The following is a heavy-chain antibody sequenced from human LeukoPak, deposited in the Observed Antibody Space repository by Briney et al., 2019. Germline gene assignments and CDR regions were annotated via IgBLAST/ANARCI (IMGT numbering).Heavy chain of an antibody. V-gene: IGHV4-61*01. D-gene: IGHD3-22*01. Sequence: SETLSLTCTVSGGSVSSGSYYWRWIRQPPGKGLEWIGYIYYSGSTNYNPSLKSRVTISVDTSKNQFSLKLSSVTAADTAVYYCARDHSGSYYDSSGNFDYWGQGTLVTVSS. CDR3: ARDHSGSYYDSSGNFDY. CDR2: IYYSGST. J-gene: IGHJ4*02. CDR1: GGSVSSGSYY.